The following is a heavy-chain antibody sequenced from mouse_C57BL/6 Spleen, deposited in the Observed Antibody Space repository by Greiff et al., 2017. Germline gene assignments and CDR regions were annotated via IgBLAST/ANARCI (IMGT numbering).Heavy chain of an antibody. CDR1: GYTFTDYE. CDR3: TRWPHFDY. J-gene: IGHJ2*01. D-gene: IGHD6-1*01. V-gene: IGHV1-15*01. Sequence: VQLVESGAELVRPGASVTLSCKASGYTFTDYEMHWVKQTPVHGLEWIGAIDPETGGTAYNQKFKGKAILTADKSSSTAYMELRSLTSEDSAVXYCTRWPHFDYWGQGTTLTVSS. CDR2: IDPETGGT.